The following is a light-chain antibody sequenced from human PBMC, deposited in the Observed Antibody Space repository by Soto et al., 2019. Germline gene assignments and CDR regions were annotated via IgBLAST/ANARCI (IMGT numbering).Light chain of an antibody. CDR1: SSDVGAYGY. CDR2: DVS. Sequence: QSALTQPASVSGSPGQSITISCTGTSSDVGAYGYVSWYQQHPGKAPKLMIYDVSNRPSGVSNRFSGSKSGNTASLTISGLQAQDEADYYCSSFTTSTTLVFGGGTKVTVL. J-gene: IGLJ2*01. V-gene: IGLV2-14*03. CDR3: SSFTTSTTLV.